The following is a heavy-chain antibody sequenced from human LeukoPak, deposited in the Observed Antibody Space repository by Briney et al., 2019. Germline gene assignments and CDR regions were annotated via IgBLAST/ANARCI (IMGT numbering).Heavy chain of an antibody. J-gene: IGHJ5*02. D-gene: IGHD4-17*01. V-gene: IGHV1-2*02. Sequence: GASVKVSCKASGDTFTGYYMHWVRQAPGQGLEWMGWINPNSGGTNYAQKFQGRVTMTRDTSISTAYMELRRLRSDDTAVYYCARDQINGDSSYNWFDPWGQGTLVTVSS. CDR3: ARDQINGDSSYNWFDP. CDR1: GDTFTGYY. CDR2: INPNSGGT.